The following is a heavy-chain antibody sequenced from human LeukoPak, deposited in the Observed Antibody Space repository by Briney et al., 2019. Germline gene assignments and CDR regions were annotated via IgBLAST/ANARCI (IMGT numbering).Heavy chain of an antibody. Sequence: GGSLRLSCAASGFTFSSYGMHWVRQAPGKGLEWVAVISYDGSYKYYADSVKGRFTISRDNSKNTLYLQMNSLRAEDTAVYYCAKDPSTYYDYVWGTSIDYWGQGTLVTVSS. J-gene: IGHJ4*02. CDR2: ISYDGSYK. V-gene: IGHV3-30*18. D-gene: IGHD3-16*01. CDR1: GFTFSSYG. CDR3: AKDPSTYYDYVWGTSIDY.